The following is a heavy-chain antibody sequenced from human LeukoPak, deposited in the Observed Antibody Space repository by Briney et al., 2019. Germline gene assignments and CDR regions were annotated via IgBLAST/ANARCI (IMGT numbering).Heavy chain of an antibody. CDR1: GYSFPSYW. Sequence: GESLKISCKGSGYSFPSYWIGWVRQMPVKGLEWMGLIYPGDSDTRYSPSFQGQVAISADKSINTAYVQWSSLKASDTAMYYCARGPAGTFDYWGQGTLVTVSS. V-gene: IGHV5-51*01. CDR3: ARGPAGTFDY. J-gene: IGHJ4*02. CDR2: IYPGDSDT.